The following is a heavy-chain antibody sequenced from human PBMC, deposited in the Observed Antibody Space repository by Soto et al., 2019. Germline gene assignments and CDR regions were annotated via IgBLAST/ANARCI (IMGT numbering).Heavy chain of an antibody. J-gene: IGHJ5*02. CDR1: GFTFDDYA. V-gene: IGHV3-9*01. CDR3: AKGAYDFWSGSASWFDP. CDR2: ISWNSGSI. Sequence: GGSLRLSCAASGFTFDDYAMHWVRQAPGKGLEWVSGISWNSGSIGYADSVKGRFTISRDNAKNSLYLQMNSLRAEDTALYYCAKGAYDFWSGSASWFDPWGQGTLVTVSS. D-gene: IGHD3-3*01.